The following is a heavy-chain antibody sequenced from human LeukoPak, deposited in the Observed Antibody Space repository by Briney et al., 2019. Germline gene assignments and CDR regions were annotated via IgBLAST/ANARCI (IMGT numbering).Heavy chain of an antibody. J-gene: IGHJ4*02. Sequence: GASVKVSCKASGGTFSSYAINWVRQAPGQGLEWMGWISAYNGNTNYAQKLQGRVTMTTDTSTSTAYMELRSLRSDDTAVYYCARASDYYDSSGYSEFDYWGQGTLVTVSS. V-gene: IGHV1-18*01. CDR2: ISAYNGNT. CDR3: ARASDYYDSSGYSEFDY. D-gene: IGHD3-22*01. CDR1: GGTFSSYA.